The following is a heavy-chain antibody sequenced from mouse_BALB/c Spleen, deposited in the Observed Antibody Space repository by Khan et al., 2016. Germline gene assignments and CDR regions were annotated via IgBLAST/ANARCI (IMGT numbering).Heavy chain of an antibody. Sequence: VQLQQSGPDLVKPGASVKISCKASGYLFTGYYMPWVQQSHGKSLEWIGRVNPNNGGTTYNQKFKGKSILTVDKSSTTAYMEIRSLTSEDSAVYYCGGRGGQYVGWGQGTTLTVSS. D-gene: IGHD6-1*01. CDR3: GGRGGQYVG. CDR1: GYLFTGYY. J-gene: IGHJ2*01. CDR2: VNPNNGGT. V-gene: IGHV1-18*01.